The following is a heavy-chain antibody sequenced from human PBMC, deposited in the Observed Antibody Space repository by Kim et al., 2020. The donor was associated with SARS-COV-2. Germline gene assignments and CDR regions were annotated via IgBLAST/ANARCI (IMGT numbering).Heavy chain of an antibody. V-gene: IGHV4-39*01. CDR1: GGSISSSSYY. Sequence: SETLSPTCTVSGGSISSSSYYWGWIRQPPGKGLEWIGSIYYSGSTYYNPSLKSRVTISVDTSKNQFSLKLSSVTAADTAVYYCASRYVGLPFDYWGQGTLVTVSS. CDR2: IYYSGST. CDR3: ASRYVGLPFDY. D-gene: IGHD3-16*01. J-gene: IGHJ4*02.